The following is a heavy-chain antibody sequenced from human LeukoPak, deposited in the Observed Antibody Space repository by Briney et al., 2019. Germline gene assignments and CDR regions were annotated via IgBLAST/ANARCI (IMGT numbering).Heavy chain of an antibody. CDR2: ISSSSTYI. CDR1: GFIFSSYY. J-gene: IGHJ4*02. Sequence: GGSLRLSCAASGFIFSSYYMNWVRQAPGKGLEWVSSISSSSTYIYYADSLKGRFTISRDNAKHSLYLQMNSLKTEDTAVYYCTTDYHCSSTSCYVDWGQGTLVTVSS. D-gene: IGHD2-2*01. CDR3: TTDYHCSSTSCYVD. V-gene: IGHV3-21*03.